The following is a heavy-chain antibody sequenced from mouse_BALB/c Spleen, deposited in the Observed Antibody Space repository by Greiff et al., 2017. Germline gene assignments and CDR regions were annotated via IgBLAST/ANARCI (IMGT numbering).Heavy chain of an antibody. D-gene: IGHD3-1*01. CDR2: INPSTGYT. V-gene: IGHV1-7*01. CDR3: GRQLGSWFAY. J-gene: IGHJ3*01. Sequence: VQLQESGAELAKPGASVKMSCKASGYTFTSYWMHWVKQRPGQGLEWIGYINPSTGYTEYNQKFKDKATLTADKSSSTAYMQLSSLTSEDSAVYYCGRQLGSWFAYWGQGTLVTVSA. CDR1: GYTFTSYW.